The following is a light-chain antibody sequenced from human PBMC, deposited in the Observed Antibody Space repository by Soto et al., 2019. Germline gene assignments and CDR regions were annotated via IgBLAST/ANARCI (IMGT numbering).Light chain of an antibody. CDR3: QHYGSSPSGALT. CDR1: QSVSSSY. J-gene: IGKJ4*01. Sequence: EIVLTQSRGTLSLSPGERATLSCRASQSVSSSYLAWYQQKPGQAPRLLIYGASSRATGIPDRFSGSGSGTDFTLTISRLEPEDFAVYYCQHYGSSPSGALTFGGGTKVEIK. V-gene: IGKV3-20*01. CDR2: GAS.